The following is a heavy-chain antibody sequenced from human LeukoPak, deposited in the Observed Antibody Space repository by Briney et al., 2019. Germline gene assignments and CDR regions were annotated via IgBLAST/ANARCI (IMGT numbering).Heavy chain of an antibody. CDR1: GGTFSSYA. J-gene: IGHJ6*02. V-gene: IGHV1-69*13. Sequence: ASVKVSCKASGGTFSSYAISWVRQAPGQGLEWMGGIIPIFGTANYAQKFQGRVTITADESTSTAYMELSSQRSEDTAVYYCASGGEQQLASLFGMDVWGQGTTVTVSS. CDR3: ASGGEQQLASLFGMDV. D-gene: IGHD6-13*01. CDR2: IIPIFGTA.